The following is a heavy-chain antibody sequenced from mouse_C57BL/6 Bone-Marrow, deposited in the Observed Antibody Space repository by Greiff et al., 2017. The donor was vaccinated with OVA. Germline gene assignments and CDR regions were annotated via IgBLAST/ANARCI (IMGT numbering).Heavy chain of an antibody. D-gene: IGHD1-1*01. Sequence: QVQLQQSGPELVKPGASVKISCKASGYAFSSSWMNWVKQRPGKGLEWIGRIYPGDGDTNYNGKFKGKATLTADKSSSTAYMQLSSLTSEDSAVYFCATFTTVGFDYWGQGTTLTVSS. CDR1: GYAFSSSW. J-gene: IGHJ2*01. CDR2: IYPGDGDT. CDR3: ATFTTVGFDY. V-gene: IGHV1-82*01.